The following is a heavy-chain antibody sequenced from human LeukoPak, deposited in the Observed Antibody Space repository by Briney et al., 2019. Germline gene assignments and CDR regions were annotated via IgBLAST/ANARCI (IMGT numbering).Heavy chain of an antibody. CDR3: ARYQCDRLLSHSGDRCYYYKGMDV. V-gene: IGHV4-59*01. CDR1: GGSISSYY. Sequence: SETLSLTCTVSGGSISSYYWSWIRQPPGKGLEWIGYIYYSGSTNYNPSLKSRVTISVDTSKNQFSLKLSSVTAADTAVYYCARYQCDRLLSHSGDRCYYYKGMDVWGQGTTVTVSS. J-gene: IGHJ6*02. CDR2: IYYSGST. D-gene: IGHD2-21*01.